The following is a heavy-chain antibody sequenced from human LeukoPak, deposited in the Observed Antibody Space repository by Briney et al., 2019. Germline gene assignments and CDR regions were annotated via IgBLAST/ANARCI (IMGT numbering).Heavy chain of an antibody. CDR1: GYTFTGYY. J-gene: IGHJ6*02. Sequence: GASVKVSCKASGYTFTGYYTHWVRQAPGQGLEWMGWINPNSGGTNYAQKFQGWVTMTRDTSISTAYMELSRLRSDDTAVYYCARGGIAAAGAPFGFGTLDVWGQGTTVTVSS. CDR3: ARGGIAAAGAPFGFGTLDV. V-gene: IGHV1-2*04. CDR2: INPNSGGT. D-gene: IGHD6-13*01.